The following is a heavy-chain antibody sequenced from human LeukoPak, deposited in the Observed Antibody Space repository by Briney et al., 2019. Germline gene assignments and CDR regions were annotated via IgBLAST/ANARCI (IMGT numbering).Heavy chain of an antibody. CDR1: GFAFSSYS. V-gene: IGHV3-21*01. Sequence: GGSLRLSCAASGFAFSSYSMNWVRQAPGKGLEWVSSISSSSSYIYYADSVKGRFTISRDNAKNSLYLQMNSLRAEDTAVYYCARDRGAGDAFDIRGQGTMVTVSS. D-gene: IGHD3-10*01. CDR3: ARDRGAGDAFDI. CDR2: ISSSSSYI. J-gene: IGHJ3*02.